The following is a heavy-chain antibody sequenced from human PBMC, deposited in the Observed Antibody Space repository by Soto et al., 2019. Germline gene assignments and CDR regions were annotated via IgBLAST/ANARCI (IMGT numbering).Heavy chain of an antibody. V-gene: IGHV3-23*01. Sequence: GGSLRLSCAASGFTFSSYAMSWVRQAPGKGLEWVSAISGSGGSTYYADSVKGRFTISRDNSKNTLYLQMNSLRAEDTAVYYCRVIAAHYYGMDVWGQGTTVTVSS. CDR2: ISGSGGST. CDR1: GFTFSSYA. D-gene: IGHD6-6*01. J-gene: IGHJ6*02. CDR3: RVIAAHYYGMDV.